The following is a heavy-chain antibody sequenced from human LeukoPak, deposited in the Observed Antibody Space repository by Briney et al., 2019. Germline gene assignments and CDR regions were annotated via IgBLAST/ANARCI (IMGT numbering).Heavy chain of an antibody. D-gene: IGHD3-22*01. V-gene: IGHV4-59*01. CDR3: ARVPYYYDSSGFSDY. J-gene: IGHJ4*02. CDR2: IHHSGST. Sequence: PSETLSLTCTVSGASISVYYWTWIRQAPGRGLEWIGHIHHSGSTNYNPSLKSRVTISIDTSKTQFSLKLTSVTAADTAVYYCARVPYYYDSSGFSDYWGQGTLVTVSS. CDR1: GASISVYY.